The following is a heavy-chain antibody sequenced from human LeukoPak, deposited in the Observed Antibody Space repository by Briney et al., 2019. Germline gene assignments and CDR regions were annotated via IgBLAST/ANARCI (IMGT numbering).Heavy chain of an antibody. CDR3: AKGGSGYFLDL. D-gene: IGHD3-22*01. V-gene: IGHV3-23*01. J-gene: IGHJ5*02. CDR2: ISNDGGGT. Sequence: GGSLRLSCAASGFIFNNYGLIWVRQAPGKGLEWVSAISNDGGGTTYADFVKGRFTISRDNSKNTLFLQMNSLRAEDTAIYYCAKGGSGYFLDLWGQGTLVTVSS. CDR1: GFIFNNYG.